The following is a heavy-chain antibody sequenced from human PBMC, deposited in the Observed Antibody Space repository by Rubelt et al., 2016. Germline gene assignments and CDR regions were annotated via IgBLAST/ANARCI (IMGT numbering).Heavy chain of an antibody. Sequence: SLRLSCAASGFTFSTYAMGWVRQAPGKGLEWVANIKQDGSEKYYVDSVKGRFTISRDNAKNSLYLQMNSLRAEDTAVYCCARAPTYDFWSGYSESYYYMDVWGKGTTVTVSS. J-gene: IGHJ6*03. D-gene: IGHD3-3*01. V-gene: IGHV3-7*01. CDR2: IKQDGSEK. CDR3: ARAPTYDFWSGYSESYYYMDV. CDR1: GFTFSTYA.